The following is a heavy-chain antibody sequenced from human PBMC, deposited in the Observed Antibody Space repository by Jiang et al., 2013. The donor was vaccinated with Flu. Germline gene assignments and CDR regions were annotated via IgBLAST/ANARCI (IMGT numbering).Heavy chain of an antibody. D-gene: IGHD2-15*01. Sequence: KPTQTLTLTCTFSGFSLSTSGMSVSWIRQPPGKALEWLARIDWADSKYYSTSLKTGLTISKDTSKNQVVLTMTNMDPVDTATYYCARTRSQGGCSAGSCFDFWGQGSLVTVSS. CDR2: IDWADSK. V-gene: IGHV2-70*11. CDR1: GFSLSTSGMS. J-gene: IGHJ5*01. CDR3: ARTRSQGGCSAGSCFDF.